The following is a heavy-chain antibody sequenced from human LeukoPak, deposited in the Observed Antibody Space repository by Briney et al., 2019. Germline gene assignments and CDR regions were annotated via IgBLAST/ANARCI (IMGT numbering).Heavy chain of an antibody. CDR1: GITFNTYW. D-gene: IGHD2/OR15-2a*01. J-gene: IGHJ4*02. CDR3: TTFYTRLTDY. Sequence: VGSLRLSCAASGITFNTYWLSWVRQAPGKGLEWLATINQDGGEKYYVDSVKGRFTISRDNAKNSLFLQMNSLRAGDTAVYYCTTFYTRLTDYWGQGTLVTVSS. V-gene: IGHV3-7*05. CDR2: INQDGGEK.